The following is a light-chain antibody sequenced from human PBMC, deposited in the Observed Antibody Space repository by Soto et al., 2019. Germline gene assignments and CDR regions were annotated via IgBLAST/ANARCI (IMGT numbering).Light chain of an antibody. CDR1: SSNLGAGYD. V-gene: IGLV1-40*01. Sequence: QSVLTQPPSVSGTPGQRVSISCTGTSSNLGAGYDVHWYQQLPGAAPRLLIFGNNVRPSGVPDRFSGSKSGTSASLAITGLQAEVEAIYHCQSYDGSLATSIFGAGTKLTVL. J-gene: IGLJ2*01. CDR3: QSYDGSLATSI. CDR2: GNN.